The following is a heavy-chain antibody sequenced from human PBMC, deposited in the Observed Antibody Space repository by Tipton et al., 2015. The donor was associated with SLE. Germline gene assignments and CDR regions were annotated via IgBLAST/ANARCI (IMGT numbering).Heavy chain of an antibody. J-gene: IGHJ3*02. CDR2: IYYSGST. D-gene: IGHD3-9*01. V-gene: IGHV4-39*07. Sequence: TLSLTCTVSGGSISSSSYYWGWIRQPPGKGLEWIGSIYYSGSTYYNPSLKSRVTISVDTSKNQFSLKLSSVTAADTAVYYCAADKGDAFDIWGQGTMVTVSS. CDR3: AADKGDAFDI. CDR1: GGSISSSSYY.